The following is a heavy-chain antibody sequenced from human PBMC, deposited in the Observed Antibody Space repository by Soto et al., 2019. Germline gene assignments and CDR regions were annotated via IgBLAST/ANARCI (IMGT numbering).Heavy chain of an antibody. V-gene: IGHV1-8*01. J-gene: IGHJ5*02. CDR3: ARGRGFYYDFSSGYYNWFDP. D-gene: IGHD3-3*01. CDR1: GYTFTSYD. Sequence: ASVKVSCKASGYTFTSYDINLVRQATGQGLEWMGWMNPNSGNTGYAQKFQGRVTMTRNTSISTAYMELSSLRSEDTAVYYCARGRGFYYDFSSGYYNWFDPWGQGTLVPVS. CDR2: MNPNSGNT.